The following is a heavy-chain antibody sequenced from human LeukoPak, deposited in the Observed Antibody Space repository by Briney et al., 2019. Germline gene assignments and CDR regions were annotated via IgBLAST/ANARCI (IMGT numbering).Heavy chain of an antibody. V-gene: IGHV5-51*01. J-gene: IGHJ4*02. CDR3: ARLAFGGTLVFDY. CDR1: GYSFTTYW. D-gene: IGHD3-16*01. CDR2: IYPGDSET. Sequence: GESLKISCKGSGYSFTTYWFGWVRQLPDKGLEWMGIIYPGDSETRYSPSFQGQVTISVYKSISTAYLQWSSLKASDTAMYYCARLAFGGTLVFDYWGQGTPVTVSS.